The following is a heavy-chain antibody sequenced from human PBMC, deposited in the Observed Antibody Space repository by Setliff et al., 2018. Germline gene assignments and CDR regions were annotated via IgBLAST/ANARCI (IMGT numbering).Heavy chain of an antibody. Sequence: PGGSLRLSCAASGFTFSNFAMTWVRQAPGKGLEWVSGISGSGDKTYYADSVKGRFTISRDNSKNTLYLQMNSLRAEDTAIYYCAKRGPYCSGGTCHYYFDYWGQGTLVTVSS. CDR3: AKRGPYCSGGTCHYYFDY. CDR2: ISGSGDKT. V-gene: IGHV3-23*01. D-gene: IGHD2-15*01. CDR1: GFTFSNFA. J-gene: IGHJ4*02.